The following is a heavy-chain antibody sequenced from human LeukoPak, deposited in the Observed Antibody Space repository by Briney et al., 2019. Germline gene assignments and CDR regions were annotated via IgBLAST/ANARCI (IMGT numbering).Heavy chain of an antibody. CDR3: ARDASYTGWFDP. Sequence: SETLSLTCTVSGDSISSSTYYWGWIRQPPGKGLEWIGYIYYSGSTYYNPSLKSRVTISVDTSKNQFSLKLSSVTAADTAVYYCARDASYTGWFDPWGQGTLVTVSS. CDR2: IYYSGST. V-gene: IGHV4-30-4*08. CDR1: GDSISSSTYY. D-gene: IGHD3-16*02. J-gene: IGHJ5*02.